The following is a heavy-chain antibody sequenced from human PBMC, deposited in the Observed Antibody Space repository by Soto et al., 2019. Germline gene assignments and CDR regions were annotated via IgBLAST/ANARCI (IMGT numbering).Heavy chain of an antibody. J-gene: IGHJ5*02. V-gene: IGHV5-51*01. CDR2: INPGDSDT. CDR3: ARRGPNYYDSSGYGGIQYWFDP. D-gene: IGHD3-22*01. Sequence: GESLKISGKGSGYSFTSYWIGWVGQMPGKGLEWMGIINPGDSDTRYSPSFQGQVTISADKSISTAYLQWSSLKASDTAMYYCARRGPNYYDSSGYGGIQYWFDPWGQGTLVTVSS. CDR1: GYSFTSYW.